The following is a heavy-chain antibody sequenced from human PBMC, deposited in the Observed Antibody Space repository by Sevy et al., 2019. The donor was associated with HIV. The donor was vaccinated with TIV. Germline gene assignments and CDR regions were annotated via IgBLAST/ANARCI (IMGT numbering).Heavy chain of an antibody. V-gene: IGHV3-23*01. J-gene: IGHJ4*02. CDR1: GFTFSSYA. Sequence: GGSLRLSCAASGFTFSSYAMSWVRQAPGKGLEWVSAISGSGGSTYYADSVKGRFTISRDNSKNTLYLQMNSLRAEDTAVYYCAKDPRLGYSYGSYYFDYWGQGTLVTVSS. CDR3: AKDPRLGYSYGSYYFDY. CDR2: ISGSGGST. D-gene: IGHD5-18*01.